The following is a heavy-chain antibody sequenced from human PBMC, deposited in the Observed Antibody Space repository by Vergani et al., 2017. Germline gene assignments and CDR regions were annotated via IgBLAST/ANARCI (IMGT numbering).Heavy chain of an antibody. CDR2: IKSKTDGGTT. CDR3: TTDLNGYDYSEGRGYYYYYMDV. Sequence: EVQLLESGGGLVQPGGSLRLSCAASGFTFSNAWMSWVRQAPGKGLEWVGRIKSKTDGGTTDYAAPVKGRFTISRDDSKNTLYLQMNSLKTEDTAVYYCTTDLNGYDYSEGRGYYYYYMDVWGKGTTVTVSS. J-gene: IGHJ6*03. D-gene: IGHD4-11*01. V-gene: IGHV3-15*01. CDR1: GFTFSNAW.